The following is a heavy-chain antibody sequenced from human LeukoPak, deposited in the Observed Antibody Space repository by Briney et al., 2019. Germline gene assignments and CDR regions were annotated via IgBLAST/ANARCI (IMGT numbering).Heavy chain of an antibody. CDR3: ARGSSTSYYYYGMDV. CDR2: INSDGSSI. CDR1: GFTFSSYG. V-gene: IGHV3-74*01. D-gene: IGHD2-2*01. J-gene: IGHJ6*02. Sequence: GGSLRLSCAASGFTFSSYGMHWVRQAPGKGLVWVSRINSDGSSIRNADSVKGRLTISRDNAKNTLYLQVNSLRAEDTAVYYCARGSSTSYYYYGMDVWGQGTTVTVSS.